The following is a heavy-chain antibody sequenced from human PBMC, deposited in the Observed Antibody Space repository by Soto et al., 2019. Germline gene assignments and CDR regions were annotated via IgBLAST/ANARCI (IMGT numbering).Heavy chain of an antibody. CDR2: IDPSDSYT. D-gene: IGHD3-9*01. J-gene: IGHJ3*02. CDR3: ARPHYDILTGYSLGAFDI. CDR1: GYSFTSYW. Sequence: GESLKISCKGSGYSFTSYWISWVRQMPGKGLEWMGRIDPSDSYTKYSPSFQGHVTISADKSISTAYLQWSSLKASDTAMYYCARPHYDILTGYSLGAFDIWGQGTMVTVSS. V-gene: IGHV5-10-1*01.